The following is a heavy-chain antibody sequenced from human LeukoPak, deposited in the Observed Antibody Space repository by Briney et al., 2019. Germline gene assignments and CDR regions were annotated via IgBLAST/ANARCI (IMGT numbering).Heavy chain of an antibody. CDR1: GGSFSGYY. CDR2: INHSGST. V-gene: IGHV4-34*01. CDR3: ASYYGSGSYSAY. D-gene: IGHD3-10*01. Sequence: SETLSLTCAVYGGSFSGYYWSWIRQPPGKGLEWIGEINHSGSTNYNPSLKSRVTISVDTSKNQFSLKLSSVTAADTAVHYCASYYGSGSYSAYWGQGTLVTVSS. J-gene: IGHJ4*02.